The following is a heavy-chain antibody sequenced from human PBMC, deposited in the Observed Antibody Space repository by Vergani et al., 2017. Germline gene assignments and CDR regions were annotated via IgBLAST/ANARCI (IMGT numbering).Heavy chain of an antibody. J-gene: IGHJ4*02. D-gene: IGHD2-2*02. CDR1: GLTFSNYA. V-gene: IGHV3-33*06. CDR2: IWSDGSKK. CDR3: AKETQDDTVEAPAAIQGTFDN. Sequence: QVQLVESGGGVVQPGRSLRLSCAASGLTFSNYAMHWVRQAPGKGLEWVAVIWSDGSKKYYGDSVRGRFPISRDNSKNTLYLQMNSLRAEDTAVYYCAKETQDDTVEAPAAIQGTFDNWGQGTLVTVSS.